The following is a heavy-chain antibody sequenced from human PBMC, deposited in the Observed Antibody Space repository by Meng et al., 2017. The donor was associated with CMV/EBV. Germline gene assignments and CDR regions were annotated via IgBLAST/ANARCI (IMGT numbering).Heavy chain of an antibody. J-gene: IGHJ4*02. CDR3: ARGRGEDTAMVPFDY. Sequence: VQLQHWGAGLLKPSETLALTFAVYGGSFSGYYWSWIRQPPGKGLEWIGEINHRGSTNYNPSLKSRVTISVDTSKNQFSLELSSVTAADTAVYYCARGRGEDTAMVPFDYWGQGTLVTVSS. D-gene: IGHD5-18*01. CDR1: GGSFSGYY. CDR2: INHRGST. V-gene: IGHV4-34*01.